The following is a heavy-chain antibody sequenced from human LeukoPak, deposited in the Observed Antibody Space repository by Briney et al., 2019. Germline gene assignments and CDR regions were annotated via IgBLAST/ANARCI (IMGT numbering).Heavy chain of an antibody. D-gene: IGHD2-21*02. J-gene: IGHJ6*03. CDR1: GFTFSSYW. Sequence: GGSLRLSCAASGFTFSSYWMHWVRQAPGKGLVWVSRINSVGSSTSYADSVKGRFTISRDNAKNTLYLQMNSLRAEDTAVYYCARDGVTGYYYYYMDVWGKGTTVTISS. V-gene: IGHV3-74*01. CDR2: INSVGSST. CDR3: ARDGVTGYYYYYMDV.